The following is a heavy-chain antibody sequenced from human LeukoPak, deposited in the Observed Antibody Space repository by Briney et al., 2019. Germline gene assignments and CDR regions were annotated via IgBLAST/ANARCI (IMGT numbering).Heavy chain of an antibody. J-gene: IGHJ6*03. CDR1: GGSIRSYY. CDR2: IYYSGST. Sequence: PSETLSLTCTVSGGSIRSYYWTWLRQPPGKGLEWIGYIYYSGSTNYNPSLKSRVTISVDTSKHQFSLKLSSVTAADTAVYYCARAFGGNSAWYYYYMDVWGKGTTVTVSS. V-gene: IGHV4-59*01. CDR3: ARAFGGNSAWYYYYMDV. D-gene: IGHD4-23*01.